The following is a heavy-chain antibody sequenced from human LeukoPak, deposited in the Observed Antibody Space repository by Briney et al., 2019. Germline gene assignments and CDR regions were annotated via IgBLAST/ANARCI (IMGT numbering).Heavy chain of an antibody. CDR3: VAIVAARPR. CDR1: GFTFSSNW. CDR2: IDSDGSTT. Sequence: GGSLRLSCAASGFTFSSNWTHWVRQAPGNGLVWISRIDSDGSTTNFADSVKGRFTISRDNSKNTLYLQMTSLRAEDTGVYHCVAIVAARPRWGQGTLVTVSS. D-gene: IGHD6-6*01. J-gene: IGHJ4*02. V-gene: IGHV3-74*01.